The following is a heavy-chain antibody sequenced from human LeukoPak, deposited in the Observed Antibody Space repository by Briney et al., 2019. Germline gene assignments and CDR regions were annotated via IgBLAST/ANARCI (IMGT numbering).Heavy chain of an antibody. Sequence: SVKVSCKASGGTFSSNVISWVRQAPGQGLEWMGEIIPMFGTVNYAQKFQGRVTITADESTNTAYMEMTSLRSEDTAVYYCAREGEGPNDWYFDLWGRGTLVTVSS. CDR3: AREGEGPNDWYFDL. D-gene: IGHD3-16*01. CDR1: GGTFSSNV. CDR2: IIPMFGTV. V-gene: IGHV1-69*13. J-gene: IGHJ2*01.